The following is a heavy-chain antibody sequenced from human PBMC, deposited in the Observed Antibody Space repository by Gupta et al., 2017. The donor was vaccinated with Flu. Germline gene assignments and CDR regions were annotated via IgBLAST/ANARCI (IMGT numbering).Heavy chain of an antibody. CDR1: GYTFSNNA. Sequence: QVQLVQSGAEVKKPGASVKVSCKASGYTFSNNAIHWVRQAPGQRLEWMGWINAGNGNTEYSQRFQGRVTMTRDTSASTAYMELSGLKSEDTAVYYCARGIAIFGLVTTSFYFDHWGQGTLVTVSS. J-gene: IGHJ4*02. V-gene: IGHV1-3*01. CDR3: ARGIAIFGLVTTSFYFDH. D-gene: IGHD3-3*01. CDR2: INAGNGNT.